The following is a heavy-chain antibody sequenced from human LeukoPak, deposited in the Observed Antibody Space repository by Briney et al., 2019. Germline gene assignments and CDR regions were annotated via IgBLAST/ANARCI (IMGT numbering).Heavy chain of an antibody. CDR2: IYPGDSDT. D-gene: IGHD5-18*01. CDR3: ARHFDTAMVPDYFDY. J-gene: IGHJ4*02. V-gene: IGHV5-51*01. Sequence: GESLKISCKGSGYSFTGYWIGWVRQMPGKGLEWMGIIYPGDSDTRYSPSFQGQVTISADKSISTAYLQWSSLKASDTAMYYCARHFDTAMVPDYFDYWGQGTLVTVSS. CDR1: GYSFTGYW.